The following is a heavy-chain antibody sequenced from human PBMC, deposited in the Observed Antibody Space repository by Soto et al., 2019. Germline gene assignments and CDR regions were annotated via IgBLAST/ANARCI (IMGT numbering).Heavy chain of an antibody. CDR1: GYTFTDYE. V-gene: IGHV1-8*01. Sequence: QVQLVQSGAEVKKPGASVKVSCKASGYTFTDYEINWVRQATGQGLEWMGWMNPYSGETSSAQKFQGRVTMTTNSSISTGYMELSSLRSDDTAVYYCVRGNDYDFWSGSSRGLEVCGQGATVTVFS. CDR3: VRGNDYDFWSGSSRGLEV. CDR2: MNPYSGET. D-gene: IGHD3-3*01. J-gene: IGHJ6*02.